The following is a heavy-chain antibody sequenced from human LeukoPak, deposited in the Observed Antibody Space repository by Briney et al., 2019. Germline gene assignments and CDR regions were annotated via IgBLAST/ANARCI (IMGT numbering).Heavy chain of an antibody. Sequence: PGGSLRLSCAASGFTFNSYCMSWVRQAPGKGLEWVGNINEDGGVKYYVDSVKGRFTISRDNAKNSLYLQMNSLRAEDTAVYYCARDSEYSSGWYDYWGQGTLVTVSS. CDR1: GFTFNSYC. CDR2: INEDGGVK. CDR3: ARDSEYSSGWYDY. D-gene: IGHD6-19*01. V-gene: IGHV3-7*01. J-gene: IGHJ4*02.